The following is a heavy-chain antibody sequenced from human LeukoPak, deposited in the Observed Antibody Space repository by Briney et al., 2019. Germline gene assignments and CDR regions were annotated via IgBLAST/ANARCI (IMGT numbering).Heavy chain of an antibody. CDR1: GYSFTSYW. CDR3: ATARPHRGFDI. CDR2: ISFGDSDS. J-gene: IGHJ3*02. V-gene: IGHV5-51*01. Sequence: GESLKISCKGSGYSFTSYWIGWVRQLPGKGLEWMGIISFGDSDSRYSPSFQGQVTISVDKSINTAYLQWSSLKASDTAMYYCATARPHRGFDIWGQGTMVTVSS.